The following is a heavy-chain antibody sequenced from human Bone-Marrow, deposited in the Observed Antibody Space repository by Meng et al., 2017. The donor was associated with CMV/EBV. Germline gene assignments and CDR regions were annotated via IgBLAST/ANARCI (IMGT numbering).Heavy chain of an antibody. V-gene: IGHV1-8*01. CDR1: GYTFTSYD. J-gene: IGHJ6*02. CDR3: ARSPRITIFGVVMHNYGMDV. D-gene: IGHD3-3*01. Sequence: ASVKVSCKASGYTFTSYDIMWVRQATGQGLEWMGWMNPNSGNTGYAQKFQGRVTMTSNTSISTAYMELSSLRSEDTAVYYCARSPRITIFGVVMHNYGMDVWGQGTTVTVYS. CDR2: MNPNSGNT.